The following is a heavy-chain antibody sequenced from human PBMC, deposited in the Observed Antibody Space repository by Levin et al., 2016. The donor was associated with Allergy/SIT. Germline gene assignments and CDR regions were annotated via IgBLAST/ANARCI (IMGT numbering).Heavy chain of an antibody. J-gene: IGHJ4*02. D-gene: IGHD1-26*01. V-gene: IGHV3-23*01. CDR1: GFTFSSYA. Sequence: GGSLRLSCAASGFTFSSYAMSWVRQAPGKGLEWVSLSSILGDRYADSVKGRFTISRDYSKNILYLQMNSLRAEDTAIYYCAKDGRPESYNDFDHWGQGTLVTVSS. CDR3: AKDGRPESYNDFDH. CDR2: SSILGDR.